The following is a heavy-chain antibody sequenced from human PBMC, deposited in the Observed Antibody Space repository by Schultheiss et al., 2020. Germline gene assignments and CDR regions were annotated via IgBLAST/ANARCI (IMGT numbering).Heavy chain of an antibody. J-gene: IGHJ3*02. V-gene: IGHV3-21*01. D-gene: IGHD1-1*01. CDR2: ISSSSSYI. CDR1: GFTFSSYS. CDR3: ARVVTGKGGGYYAFDI. Sequence: EGSLRLSCAASGFTFSSYSMNWVRQAPGKGLEWVSSISSSSSYIYYADSVKGRFTISRDNAKNSLYLQMNSLRAEDTAVYYCARVVTGKGGGYYAFDIWGQGTMVTVSS.